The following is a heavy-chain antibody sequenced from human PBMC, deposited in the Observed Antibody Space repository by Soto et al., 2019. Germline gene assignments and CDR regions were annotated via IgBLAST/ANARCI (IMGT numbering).Heavy chain of an antibody. CDR2: IYPGDSDT. CDR3: ARRGKSGTSFDY. D-gene: IGHD1-7*01. Sequence: EXLKISFKSSGYXFTTYWLVWVRHMPGKGLECMGIIYPGDSDTTYSPSFQGQVTISADKSLSTAYLQWSSLKASDNAMYYCARRGKSGTSFDYWGQGTLGTVSS. V-gene: IGHV5-51*01. J-gene: IGHJ4*02. CDR1: GYXFTTYW.